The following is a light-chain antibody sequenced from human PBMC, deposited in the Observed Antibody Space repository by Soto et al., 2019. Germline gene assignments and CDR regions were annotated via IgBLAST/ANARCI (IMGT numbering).Light chain of an antibody. Sequence: EIVLTQSPGTLSLSPGEGATLSCRASQSVSSSYLAWYQQKPGQAPRLLISGASSRATGIPDRFSGSGSGTDFTLAISRLEPEDFALYYCQQYGSSPFTFGGGTKVDIK. CDR3: QQYGSSPFT. CDR2: GAS. V-gene: IGKV3-20*01. CDR1: QSVSSSY. J-gene: IGKJ4*01.